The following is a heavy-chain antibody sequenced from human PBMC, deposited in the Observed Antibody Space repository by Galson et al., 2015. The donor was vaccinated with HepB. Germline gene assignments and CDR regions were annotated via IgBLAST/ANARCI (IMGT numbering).Heavy chain of an antibody. Sequence: LTCGVFGGSFSGYYWSWIRQPPGKGLEWLGEINHSGSTTYNPSLKSRVTISVDTSKKQFSLRLSSVTAADTAVYYRARGQGYLWGSYRSSYYYSCMDVWGQGTTATVSS. V-gene: IGHV4-34*01. J-gene: IGHJ6*02. CDR1: GGSFSGYY. CDR2: INHSGST. CDR3: ARGQGYLWGSYRSSYYYSCMDV. D-gene: IGHD3-16*02.